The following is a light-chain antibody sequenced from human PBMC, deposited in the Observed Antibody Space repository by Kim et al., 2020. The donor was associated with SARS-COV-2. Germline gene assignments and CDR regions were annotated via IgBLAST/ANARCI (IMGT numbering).Light chain of an antibody. CDR2: GAS. CDR3: QQYSSSPAT. CDR1: QSVSSNY. Sequence: PEERATLTCRASQSVSSNYLAWYQQKPGQAPRLLIYGASSRATGIPDRFSGSGSGTDFTLTITRLEPEDFAVYYCQQYSSSPATFGQGTKVDIK. J-gene: IGKJ1*01. V-gene: IGKV3-20*01.